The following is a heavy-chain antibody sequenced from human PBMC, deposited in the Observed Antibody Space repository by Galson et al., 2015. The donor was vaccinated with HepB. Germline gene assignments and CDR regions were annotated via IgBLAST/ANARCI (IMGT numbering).Heavy chain of an antibody. V-gene: IGHV1-58*02. J-gene: IGHJ2*01. CDR3: AADLYSKGVSWYFDL. CDR1: GFTFSSSA. D-gene: IGHD5-18*01. Sequence: SVKVSCKASGFTFSSSAMQWVRQARGQGLEWIGWIVVGSGDTHYAPKFQERVTITRDMSTATAYMELASLGSEDTAVYYCAADLYSKGVSWYFDLWGRGTLVTVSS. CDR2: IVVGSGDT.